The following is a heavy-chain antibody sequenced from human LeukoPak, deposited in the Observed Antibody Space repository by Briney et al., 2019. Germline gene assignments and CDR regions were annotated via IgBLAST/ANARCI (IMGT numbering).Heavy chain of an antibody. CDR3: ATSGSYRGGEFDY. J-gene: IGHJ4*02. V-gene: IGHV3-7*01. Sequence: GGSLRLFCAASGFTFSSYWMSWVRQAPGKGLEWVANIKQDGSEKYYVDSVKGRFTISRDNAKNSLYLQMNSLRAEDTAVYYCATSGSYRGGEFDYWGQGTLVTVSS. CDR1: GFTFSSYW. D-gene: IGHD1-26*01. CDR2: IKQDGSEK.